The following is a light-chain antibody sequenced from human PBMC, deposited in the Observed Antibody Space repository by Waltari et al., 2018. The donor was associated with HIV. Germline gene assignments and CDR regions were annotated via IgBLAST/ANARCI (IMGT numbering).Light chain of an antibody. CDR2: EVT. CDR1: RSDIGAYDY. Sequence: QSALTQPPSASGSLGQSVTISCTGSRSDIGAYDYVSWFQQHPHSAPKLLLYEVTRRPSTFSDRFSGSRSGYTAFLTVAGLQPDDEATYFCSSYGDSLRVLFGGGTNVTVL. CDR3: SSYGDSLRVL. V-gene: IGLV2-8*01. J-gene: IGLJ2*01.